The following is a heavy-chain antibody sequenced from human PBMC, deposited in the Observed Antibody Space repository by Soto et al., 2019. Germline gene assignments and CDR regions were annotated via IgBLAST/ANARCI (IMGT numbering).Heavy chain of an antibody. CDR1: RFTLSSYA. CDR2: ISAGAVAT. CDR3: AKGRESSGSYRPFDY. D-gene: IGHD3-22*01. J-gene: IGHJ4*02. V-gene: IGHV3-23*01. Sequence: GGSLRLACAASRFTLSSYAMSWVRQAPGKGLEWVSAISAGAVATNYADSVKGRFTISRDNSKNTLYLQMNSLRAEDTAVYYCAKGRESSGSYRPFDYWGQGALVTVSS.